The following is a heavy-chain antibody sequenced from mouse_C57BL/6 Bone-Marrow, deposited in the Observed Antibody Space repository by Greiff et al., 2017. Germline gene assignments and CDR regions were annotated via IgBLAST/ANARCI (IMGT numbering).Heavy chain of an antibody. Sequence: VQLQQSGAELVRPGASVTLSCKASGYTFTDYEMHWVKQTPVHGLEWIGAIDPETGGTAYKQKFKGKAILTADKSSSTAYMELSSLTSEDSAVYYGPRGKYYGSRRLYYYAMDYWGQGTSVTVSS. V-gene: IGHV1-15*01. D-gene: IGHD1-1*01. CDR1: GYTFTDYE. CDR3: PRGKYYGSRRLYYYAMDY. J-gene: IGHJ4*01. CDR2: IDPETGGT.